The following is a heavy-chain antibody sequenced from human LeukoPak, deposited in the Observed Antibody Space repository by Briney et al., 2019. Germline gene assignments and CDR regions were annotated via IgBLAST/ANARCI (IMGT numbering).Heavy chain of an antibody. Sequence: PGGSLRLSCAASGFTFSSYAMSWVRQAPGKGLEWVSAISGSGGSTYYADSVKGRFTISRDNSKNTLYLQMNSLRAEDTAVYYCAKIYYDSSGYYLFDYWGKGTTVTVSS. CDR2: ISGSGGST. D-gene: IGHD3-22*01. CDR1: GFTFSSYA. CDR3: AKIYYDSSGYYLFDY. J-gene: IGHJ6*04. V-gene: IGHV3-23*01.